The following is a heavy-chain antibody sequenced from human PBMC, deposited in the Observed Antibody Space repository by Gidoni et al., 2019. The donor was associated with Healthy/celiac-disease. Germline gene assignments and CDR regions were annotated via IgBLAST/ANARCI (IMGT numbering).Heavy chain of an antibody. CDR2: ISGSGGST. CDR3: ARRIVGANRSYYMDV. V-gene: IGHV3-23*01. Sequence: EVQLLVSGGGLVQPGGSLRLSCAASGFTFSSYSMSWVPQAPGKGLEWVSAISGSGGSTYYADSVKGRFTISRDNTKNTLYLQMNSLRAEDTAVYYCARRIVGANRSYYMDVWGKGTTVTVSS. CDR1: GFTFSSYS. J-gene: IGHJ6*03. D-gene: IGHD1-26*01.